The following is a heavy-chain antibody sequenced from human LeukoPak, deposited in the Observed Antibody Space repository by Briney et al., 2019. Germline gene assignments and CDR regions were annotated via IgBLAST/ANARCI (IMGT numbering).Heavy chain of an antibody. CDR3: ARHRRYCSSTSCSDSGYDDY. J-gene: IGHJ4*02. CDR2: INHSGST. V-gene: IGHV4-34*01. CDR1: GGFFSGYY. Sequence: SETLSLTCAVYGGFFSGYYWSWIRQPPGKGLEWIGEINHSGSTNYNPSLKSRVTISVDTSKNQFSLKLSSVTAADTAVYYCARHRRYCSSTSCSDSGYDDYWGQGTLVTVSS. D-gene: IGHD2-2*01.